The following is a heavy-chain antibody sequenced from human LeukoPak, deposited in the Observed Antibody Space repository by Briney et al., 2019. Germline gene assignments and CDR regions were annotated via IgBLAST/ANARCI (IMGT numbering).Heavy chain of an antibody. D-gene: IGHD3-10*01. CDR3: AKDPHIWFGELLGSDY. V-gene: IGHV3-23*01. J-gene: IGHJ4*02. CDR1: GFTFSSYG. Sequence: GRSLRLSCAASGFTFSSYGMSWVRQAPGKGLQWVSAISGSGGSTYYADSVKGRFTISRDNSKNTLYLQMNSLRAEDTAVYYCAKDPHIWFGELLGSDYWGQGTLVTVSS. CDR2: ISGSGGST.